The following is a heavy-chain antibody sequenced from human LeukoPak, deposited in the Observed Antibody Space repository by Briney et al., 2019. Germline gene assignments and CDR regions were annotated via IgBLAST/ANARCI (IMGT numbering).Heavy chain of an antibody. CDR2: IYHSGNT. D-gene: IGHD3-22*01. CDR3: ARDSGGGGLYETSGYYYFDY. V-gene: IGHV4-59*12. J-gene: IGHJ4*02. Sequence: SETLSLTCTVSGGSISSYYWSWIRQAPDKGLEWIGTIYHSGNTHFNPSLRSRVTISVDTPKNQFSLKMNSVTAADSATYYCARDSGGGGLYETSGYYYFDYWGQGSLVTVSS. CDR1: GGSISSYY.